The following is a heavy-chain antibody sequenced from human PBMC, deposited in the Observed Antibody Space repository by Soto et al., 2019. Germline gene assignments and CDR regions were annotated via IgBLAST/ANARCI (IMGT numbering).Heavy chain of an antibody. CDR1: GFNFSRYA. CDR3: VRESVGSNWYWLDP. Sequence: QSGGSLRLSCATSGFNFSRYAMHWVRQAPGKGLEWVTVISYDGSNKVYADSVKGRFTISRDNSKNTLYLQMNSLRAEDTAVYYCVRESVGSNWYWLDPWGQGTLVTVSS. D-gene: IGHD6-13*01. J-gene: IGHJ5*02. V-gene: IGHV3-30-3*01. CDR2: ISYDGSNK.